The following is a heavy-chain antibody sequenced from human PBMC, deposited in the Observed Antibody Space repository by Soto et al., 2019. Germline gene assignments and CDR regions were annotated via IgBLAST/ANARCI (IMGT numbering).Heavy chain of an antibody. CDR2: ISHSGST. CDR1: GGSISRSNW. J-gene: IGHJ3*02. V-gene: IGHV4-4*02. Sequence: SETLSLTCAVSGGSISRSNWWICVRQPPGKGLEWIGEISHSGSTNYNPSLKSRATISVDKSKNQFSLKLSSVTAADTAVYYCARWAAANWGFHDAFDSWGQGTMVTVS. CDR3: ARWAAANWGFHDAFDS. D-gene: IGHD7-27*01.